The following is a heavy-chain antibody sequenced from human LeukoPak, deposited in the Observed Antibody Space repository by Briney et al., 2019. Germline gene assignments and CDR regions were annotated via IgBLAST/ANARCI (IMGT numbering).Heavy chain of an antibody. J-gene: IGHJ2*01. Sequence: RGALRLSCAASGFTFRLYAMTWVRQAPGKGLEWVSAISGNADTTYYADSVKGRFTISRDNSKNTLFLQMNNLRAEDTALYYCAGYTFGYWYFDLWGRGTLVTVSS. V-gene: IGHV3-23*01. CDR3: AGYTFGYWYFDL. CDR2: ISGNADTT. D-gene: IGHD5-18*01. CDR1: GFTFRLYA.